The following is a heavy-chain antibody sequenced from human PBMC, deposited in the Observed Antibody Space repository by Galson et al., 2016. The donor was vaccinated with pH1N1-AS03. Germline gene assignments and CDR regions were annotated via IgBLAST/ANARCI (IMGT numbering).Heavy chain of an antibody. D-gene: IGHD2-21*02. CDR2: IKSKTHGGTT. J-gene: IGHJ4*02. CDR1: GFSFTNAW. CDR3: STGLLWFDFFEF. Sequence: SLRLSCAASGFSFTNAWMNWVRQVPGKGLEWVGRIKSKTHGGTTVYAAPVKGRFTTSRDDSKNMVYLQMNSLKTEDTAVYYCSTGLLWFDFFEFWGPGTLVTVSS. V-gene: IGHV3-15*01.